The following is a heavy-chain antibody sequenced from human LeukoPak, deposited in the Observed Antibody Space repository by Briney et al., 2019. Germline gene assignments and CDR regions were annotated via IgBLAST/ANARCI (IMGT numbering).Heavy chain of an antibody. CDR1: GFTLSSYS. CDR2: ISSSSSYI. D-gene: IGHD3-22*01. J-gene: IGHJ4*02. V-gene: IGHV3-21*01. CDR3: ARDFYDSSGYYYY. Sequence: PGGSLRLSCAASGFTLSSYSMNWVRQAPGKGLEWVSSISSSSSYIYYADSVKGRFTISRDNAKNSLYLQMNSLRAEDTAVYYCARDFYDSSGYYYYWGQGTLVTVSS.